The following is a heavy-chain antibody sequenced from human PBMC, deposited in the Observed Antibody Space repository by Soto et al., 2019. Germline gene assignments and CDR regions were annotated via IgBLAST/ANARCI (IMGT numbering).Heavy chain of an antibody. CDR2: IYYSGST. J-gene: IGHJ5*02. V-gene: IGHV4-30-4*01. CDR3: ARGPNYYNSARGWFDP. CDR1: GGSIRSGDYY. Sequence: SETLSLTCTVSGGSIRSGDYYWSWIRQPPGKGLEWIGYIYYSGSTYYNPSLKSRVTISVDTSKNQFSLKLSSVTAADTAAYYCARGPNYYNSARGWFDPWGQGTLVTVSS. D-gene: IGHD3-10*01.